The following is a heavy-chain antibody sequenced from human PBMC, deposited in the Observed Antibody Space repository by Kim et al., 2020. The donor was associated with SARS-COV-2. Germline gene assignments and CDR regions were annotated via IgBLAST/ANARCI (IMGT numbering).Heavy chain of an antibody. CDR2: IYYSGST. J-gene: IGHJ2*01. Sequence: SETLSLTCTVSGGSISSYYWSWIRQPPGKGLEWIGYIYYSGSTNYNPSLKSRVTISVDTSKNQFSLKLSSVTAADTAVYYCARGYYYDSSGYRTYWYFDL. CDR3: ARGYYYDSSGYRTYWYFDL. D-gene: IGHD3-22*01. V-gene: IGHV4-59*01. CDR1: GGSISSYY.